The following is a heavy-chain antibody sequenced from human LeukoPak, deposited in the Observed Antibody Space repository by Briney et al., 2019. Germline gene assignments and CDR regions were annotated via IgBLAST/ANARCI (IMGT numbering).Heavy chain of an antibody. CDR1: GFTFSDYY. CDR2: ISTDSRSK. V-gene: IGHV3-11*06. J-gene: IGHJ4*02. CDR3: ATGLDY. Sequence: GGSLRLSCVASGFTFSDYYMTWIRQAPGKGLEWVSYISTDSRSKYYADSVKGRFTVSRDNAKNSLYLHMNSLRVEDTAVYFCATGLDYWGQGSLVTVSS. D-gene: IGHD3/OR15-3a*01.